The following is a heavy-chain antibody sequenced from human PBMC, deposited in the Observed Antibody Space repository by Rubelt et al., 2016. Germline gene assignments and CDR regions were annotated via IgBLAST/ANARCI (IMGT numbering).Heavy chain of an antibody. V-gene: IGHV3-23*01. J-gene: IGHJ4*02. Sequence: GKGLEWVSTISDSGGITYYGDSVKGRFTISRDNSENTLYLQMNSLRAEDTAVYYCAKDQGSTCYSGIDYWGQGTLVTVSS. CDR3: AKDQGSTCYSGIDY. D-gene: IGHD2-21*02. CDR2: ISDSGGIT.